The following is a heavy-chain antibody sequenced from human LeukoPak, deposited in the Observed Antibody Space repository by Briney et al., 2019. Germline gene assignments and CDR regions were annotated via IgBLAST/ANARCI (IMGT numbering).Heavy chain of an antibody. V-gene: IGHV7-4-1*02. CDR1: GYTFTSYY. CDR2: INTNTGNP. J-gene: IGHJ3*02. D-gene: IGHD6-19*01. Sequence: ASVKVSCKASGYTFTSYYMHWVRQAPGQGLEWMGWINTNTGNPTYAQGFTGRFVFSLDTSVSTAYLQISSLKAEDTAVYYCARGGGWYRRDAFDIWGQGTMVTVSS. CDR3: ARGGGWYRRDAFDI.